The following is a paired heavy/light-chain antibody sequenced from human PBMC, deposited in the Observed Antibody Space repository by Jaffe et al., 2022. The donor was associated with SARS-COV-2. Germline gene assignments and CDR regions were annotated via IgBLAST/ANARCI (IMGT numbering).Heavy chain of an antibody. CDR3: ARRTRGSRNSYEDY. Sequence: QLRLQESGPGLVKPSETLSLTCTVSGDSITTTYYWAWVRQPPGKGLEWIACTKDGGKTYYNPSLKSRLTLSIDTPKNQFSLQLNSVTAADTAVYYCARRTRGSRNSYEDYWGQGTLVTVSS. J-gene: IGHJ4*02. D-gene: IGHD3-22*01. CDR1: GDSITTTYY. V-gene: IGHV4-39*01. CDR2: TKDGGKT.
Light chain of an antibody. Sequence: QSGLTQPPSVSGAPGQGVTISCTGSNSNIGAGYGVHWYQQVPGAAPKLLIYDNSNRPSGVPDRFSGSKSGTSVSLVISGLQAEDEADYYCQTYDSSLVSAVFGGGTKLTVL. CDR2: DNS. J-gene: IGLJ2*01. V-gene: IGLV1-40*01. CDR1: NSNIGAGYG. CDR3: QTYDSSLVSAV.